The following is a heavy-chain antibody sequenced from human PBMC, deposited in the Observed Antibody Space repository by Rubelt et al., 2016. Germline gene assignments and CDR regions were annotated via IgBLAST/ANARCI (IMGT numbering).Heavy chain of an antibody. Sequence: QVQLVQSGAEVKKPGASVKVSCKASGYTFTSYYMHWVRQAPGQGLEWMGWINPNSGGTKYAQKFQGGVTLTRDTSISTVYMELGSLRSDDTAVYYCARDFEGGSGWFDPWGQGTLVTVSS. V-gene: IGHV1-2*02. CDR1: GYTFTSYY. CDR3: ARDFEGGSGWFDP. J-gene: IGHJ5*02. D-gene: IGHD3-16*01. CDR2: INPNSGGT.